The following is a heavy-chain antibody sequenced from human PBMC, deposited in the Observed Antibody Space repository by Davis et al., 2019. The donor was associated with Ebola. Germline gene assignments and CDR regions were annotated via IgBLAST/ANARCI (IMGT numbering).Heavy chain of an antibody. CDR2: IYYSGST. Sequence: PSETLSLTCTVSGGSISSSSYYWGWIRQPPGKGLEWIGSIYYSGSTYYNPSLKSRVTISVDTSKNQFSLKLSSVTAADTAVYYCARRAYVWGSYRHFDYWGQGTLVTVSS. V-gene: IGHV4-39*01. J-gene: IGHJ4*02. CDR3: ARRAYVWGSYRHFDY. D-gene: IGHD3-16*02. CDR1: GGSISSSSYY.